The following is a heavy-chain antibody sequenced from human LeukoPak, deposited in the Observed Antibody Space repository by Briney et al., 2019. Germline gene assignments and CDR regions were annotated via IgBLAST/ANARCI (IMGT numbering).Heavy chain of an antibody. CDR3: ARGFGSRGIDY. Sequence: GASVKVSCKTSEYTFTGYYMHWVRLAPGQGFEWMGWINPNSGATDYAQKFQDRATMTRDTSINTAYMELSILRSDGTAVYYCARGFGSRGIDYWGQGTLVTVSS. CDR2: INPNSGAT. CDR1: EYTFTGYY. J-gene: IGHJ4*02. D-gene: IGHD2-2*01. V-gene: IGHV1-2*02.